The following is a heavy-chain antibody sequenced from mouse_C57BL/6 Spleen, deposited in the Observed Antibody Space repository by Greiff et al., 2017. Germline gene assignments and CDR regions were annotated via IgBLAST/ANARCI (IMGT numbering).Heavy chain of an antibody. J-gene: IGHJ2*01. V-gene: IGHV1-55*01. Sequence: QVQLQQPGAELVKPGASVKMSCKASGYTFTSYWITWVKQRPGQGLEWIGDIYPGSGSTNYNEKFKSKATLTVDTSASTAYMQLSSLTSEDSAVYYCARWDYGNSYYFDYWGHGTTLTVST. CDR1: GYTFTSYW. CDR2: IYPGSGST. D-gene: IGHD2-1*01. CDR3: ARWDYGNSYYFDY.